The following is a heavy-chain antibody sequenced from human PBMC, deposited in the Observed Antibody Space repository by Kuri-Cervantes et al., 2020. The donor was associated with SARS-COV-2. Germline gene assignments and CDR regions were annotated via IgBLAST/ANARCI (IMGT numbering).Heavy chain of an antibody. CDR2: INPNSGGT. D-gene: IGHD2-2*01. CDR1: GYTFTGYY. J-gene: IGHJ4*02. V-gene: IGHV1-2*02. Sequence: ASVKVSCKASGYTFTGYYMHWVRQAPGQGLEWMGWINPNSGGTNYAQKFQGRVTMTRDTSISTAYMELSRLRSDDTAVYYCARACSSTSCYFVEFDYWGQGTLVTVSS. CDR3: ARACSSTSCYFVEFDY.